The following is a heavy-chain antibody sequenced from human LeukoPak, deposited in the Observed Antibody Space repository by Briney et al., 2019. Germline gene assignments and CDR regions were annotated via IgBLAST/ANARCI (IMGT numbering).Heavy chain of an antibody. D-gene: IGHD2-15*01. Sequence: TGGSLTLACAPSGFTFSSYSMSWVRQAAGKGRGWVSATRGSGGSTYYGDSLKGRFTIYRDNSKNTLYLQMNSLRAEDTAVDYCAKDAPYCSGGRCYDYWGQGTLVTVSS. CDR1: GFTFSSYS. CDR2: TRGSGGST. J-gene: IGHJ4*02. CDR3: AKDAPYCSGGRCYDY. V-gene: IGHV3-23*01.